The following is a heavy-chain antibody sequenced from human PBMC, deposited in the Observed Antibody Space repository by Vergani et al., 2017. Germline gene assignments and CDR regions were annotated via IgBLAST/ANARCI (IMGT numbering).Heavy chain of an antibody. Sequence: QVQLQESGPGLVKPSETLSLTCTVSGASISRRNCYWGWIRQPPGKGLEWIGRIYTSGSTNYNPSLKSRVTMSVDTSKNQFSLKLSSVTAADTAVYYCATSMVARDYWGQGTLVTVSS. CDR1: GASISRRNCY. D-gene: IGHD5-12*01. CDR3: ATSMVARDY. V-gene: IGHV4-61*02. J-gene: IGHJ4*02. CDR2: IYTSGST.